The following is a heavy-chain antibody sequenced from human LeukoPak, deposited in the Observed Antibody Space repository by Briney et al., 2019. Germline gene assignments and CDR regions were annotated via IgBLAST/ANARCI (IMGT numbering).Heavy chain of an antibody. CDR3: ARYYIEGRCFDY. D-gene: IGHD3-10*01. CDR2: INPNSGGT. J-gene: IGHJ4*02. V-gene: IGHV1-2*02. Sequence: ASVKVSCKASGYTFTGYYKQWVRQAPGQGLEWMGWINPNSGGTNYAQKFQGRVTMTRDTSIRTAYMELSRLRSDDTAMYYCARYYIEGRCFDYWGQGTLVTVSS. CDR1: GYTFTGYY.